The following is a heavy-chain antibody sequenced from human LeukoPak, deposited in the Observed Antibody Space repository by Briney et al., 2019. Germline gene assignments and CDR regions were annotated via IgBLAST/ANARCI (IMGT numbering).Heavy chain of an antibody. V-gene: IGHV6-1*01. CDR3: ARDRIVGAYLYYYYGMDV. D-gene: IGHD1-26*01. CDR2: TYYRSKWYN. J-gene: IGHJ6*02. Sequence: SQTLSLTCAISGDSVSSNSAAWNWIRQSPSRGLEWLGSTYYRSKWYNDYAVSVKSRITINPDTSKNQFSLQLNSVTPEDTAVYYCARDRIVGAYLYYYYGMDVWGQGTTVTVSS. CDR1: GDSVSSNSAA.